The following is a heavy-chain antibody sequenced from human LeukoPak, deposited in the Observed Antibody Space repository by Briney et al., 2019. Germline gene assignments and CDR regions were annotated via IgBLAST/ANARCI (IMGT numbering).Heavy chain of an antibody. D-gene: IGHD1-26*01. CDR3: ASSNTGSYNDAFDI. Sequence: SETLSLTCSVSGVAINVYYWNWIRQPPGKGLEWIGYIYHSGTTNYNPSLQSRVTISMDTSKNQFSLKLTSVTAADTAVYYCASSNTGSYNDAFDIWGQGTMVTVSS. V-gene: IGHV4-59*01. CDR2: IYHSGTT. J-gene: IGHJ3*02. CDR1: GVAINVYY.